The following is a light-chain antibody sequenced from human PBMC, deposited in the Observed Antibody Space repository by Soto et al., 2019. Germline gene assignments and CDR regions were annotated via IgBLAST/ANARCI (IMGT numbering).Light chain of an antibody. CDR2: GAS. CDR1: QSVSSTS. Sequence: IVLTQSPGTLSLSPGERATLSCRASQSVSSTSLAWYQQKPGQSPRLLIYGASSRAAGIPDRFSGSGSGTDFTLTITRLESEDFAVYYCQQYGTSPVTFGQGTRLDIK. V-gene: IGKV3-20*01. CDR3: QQYGTSPVT. J-gene: IGKJ5*01.